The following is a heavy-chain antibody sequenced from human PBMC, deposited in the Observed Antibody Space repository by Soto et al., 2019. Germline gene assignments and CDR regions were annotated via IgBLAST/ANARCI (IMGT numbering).Heavy chain of an antibody. CDR1: GLTFSNAW. D-gene: IGHD1-26*01. J-gene: IGHJ4*02. Sequence: GGSLRLSCAASGLTFSNAWMNWVRQAPGKGLEWVGRIKSKTDGGTTDYAAPVKGRFTISRDDSKNTLYLQMNGLKTEDTAMYYCTTDHPPRIVGTTRPWWGQGTLVTVSS. CDR3: TTDHPPRIVGTTRPW. CDR2: IKSKTDGGTT. V-gene: IGHV3-15*07.